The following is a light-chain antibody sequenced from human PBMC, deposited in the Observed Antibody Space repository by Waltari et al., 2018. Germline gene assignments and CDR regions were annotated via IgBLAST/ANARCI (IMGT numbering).Light chain of an antibody. J-gene: IGKJ4*02. Sequence: DIQMTQSPSSLSASVGDRVPIICRAGKTINSYLGWYLQKPGKSPQLLIYVASSWQCGVPYRFSGSGSGTDFTLNISSMQAEDFGTYYCMQGQSSPLTFGGGTKVEIK. CDR2: VAS. V-gene: IGKV1-39*01. CDR1: KTINSY. CDR3: MQGQSSPLT.